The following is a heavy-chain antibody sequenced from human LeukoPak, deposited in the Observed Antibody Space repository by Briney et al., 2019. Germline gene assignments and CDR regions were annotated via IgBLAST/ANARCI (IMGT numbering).Heavy chain of an antibody. Sequence: SETLSLTCTVSGGSLRTYYWSWIRQPPGKGLEWIGYIYYTGSTNCNPSLKSRATISVDASNNQFSLKLSSVTAADTAVYYCARHPSAVAGKTFDCWGQGTLVTVSS. D-gene: IGHD6-19*01. CDR2: IYYTGST. CDR3: ARHPSAVAGKTFDC. V-gene: IGHV4-59*08. CDR1: GGSLRTYY. J-gene: IGHJ4*02.